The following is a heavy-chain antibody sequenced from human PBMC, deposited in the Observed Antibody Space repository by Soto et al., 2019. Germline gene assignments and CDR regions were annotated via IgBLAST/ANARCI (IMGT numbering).Heavy chain of an antibody. CDR2: ISSSGDTI. J-gene: IGHJ4*02. Sequence: GGSLRLSCAASGFTFSDYYMNWMRQAPGKGLEWVSYISSSGDTIYYADSVKGRFTISRDNAKNSLYLQMNSLRAEDTAVYFCAANDYGRGYFGYWGQGTLVTVSS. CDR1: GFTFSDYY. CDR3: AANDYGRGYFGY. V-gene: IGHV3-11*01. D-gene: IGHD4-17*01.